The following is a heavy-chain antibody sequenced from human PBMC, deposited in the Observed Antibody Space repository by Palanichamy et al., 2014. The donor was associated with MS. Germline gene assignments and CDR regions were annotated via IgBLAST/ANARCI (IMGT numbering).Heavy chain of an antibody. D-gene: IGHD2-15*01. CDR1: GYTFTSYG. CDR3: AREVGLRYSSAGLYNWFDP. V-gene: IGHV1-18*01. Sequence: QVQLVQSGAEVKKPGASVTVSCKASGYTFTSYGISWVRQAPGQGLEWMGWISEYNGNTNYAQKLQGRVTMTTDTSTSTAYMELRSLRSDDTAVYYCAREVGLRYSSAGLYNWFDPWGQGTLVTASS. J-gene: IGHJ5*02. CDR2: ISEYNGNT.